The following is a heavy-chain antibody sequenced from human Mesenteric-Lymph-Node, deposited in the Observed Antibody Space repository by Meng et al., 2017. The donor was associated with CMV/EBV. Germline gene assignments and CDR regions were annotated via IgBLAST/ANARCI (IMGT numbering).Heavy chain of an antibody. CDR2: IKQDGSEK. CDR3: AREFHPHDFWSGYYLG. V-gene: IGHV3-7*01. Sequence: GESLKISCAASGFTFSSYDMSWVRQAPGKGLEWVANIKQDGSEKYYVDSVKGRFTISRDNAKNSLYLQMNSLRAEDTAVYYCAREFHPHDFWSGYYLGWGQGTLVTVSS. CDR1: GFTFSSYD. D-gene: IGHD3-3*01. J-gene: IGHJ4*02.